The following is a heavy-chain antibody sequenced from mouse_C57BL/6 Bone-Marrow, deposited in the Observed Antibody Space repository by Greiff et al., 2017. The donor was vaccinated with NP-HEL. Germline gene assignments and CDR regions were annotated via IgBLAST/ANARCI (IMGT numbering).Heavy chain of an antibody. CDR1: GYTFTSYW. J-gene: IGHJ3*01. CDR2: IDPSDSYT. CDR3: AKDYYGSSVWFAY. V-gene: IGHV1-50*01. Sequence: VKLQQPGAELVKPGASVKLSCKASGYTFTSYWMQWVKQRPGQGLEWIGEIDPSDSYTNYNQTFKGKATLTVDTSSSTAYMQLSSLTSEDSAVYYCAKDYYGSSVWFAYWGQGTLVTVSA. D-gene: IGHD1-1*01.